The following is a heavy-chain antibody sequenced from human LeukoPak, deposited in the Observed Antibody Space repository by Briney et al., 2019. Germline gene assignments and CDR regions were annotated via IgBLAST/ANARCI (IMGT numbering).Heavy chain of an antibody. D-gene: IGHD6-19*01. J-gene: IGHJ4*02. V-gene: IGHV4-39*07. CDR2: IYYSGST. Sequence: PSETLSLTCTVSGGSISSSSYYWGWIRQPPGKGLEWIGSIYYSGSTYYNPSLKSRVTISVDTSKNQFSLKLSSVTAADTAVHYCARDSVAPRLNFDYWGQGTLVTVSS. CDR1: GGSISSSSYY. CDR3: ARDSVAPRLNFDY.